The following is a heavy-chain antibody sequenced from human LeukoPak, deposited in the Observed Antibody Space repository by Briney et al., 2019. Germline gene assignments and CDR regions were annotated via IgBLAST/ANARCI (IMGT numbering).Heavy chain of an antibody. J-gene: IGHJ4*02. CDR2: IKQDGSDK. D-gene: IGHD6-13*01. CDR1: GFTFSSYS. CDR3: AKGIAAAGTTYFDY. V-gene: IGHV3-7*03. Sequence: QTGGSLRLSCAASGFTFSSYSMSWVRQAPGKGLEWVANIKQDGSDKYYVDSVKGRFTISRDNSKNTLYLQMNSLRAEDTAIYYCAKGIAAAGTTYFDYWGQGTLVTVSS.